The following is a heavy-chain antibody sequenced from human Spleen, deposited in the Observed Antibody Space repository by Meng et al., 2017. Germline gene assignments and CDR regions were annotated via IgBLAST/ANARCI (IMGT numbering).Heavy chain of an antibody. D-gene: IGHD5-12*01. J-gene: IGHJ4*02. CDR3: ARDAEYSGYDLYYFDY. Sequence: ASVKVSCKASGYTFTSYGIDWVRQAPGQGLEWMGWISAFNDNINYAQKFQGRVTMTTDTSTSTAYMELRSLRSDDTAVYYCARDAEYSGYDLYYFDYWGQGTRVTVSS. CDR2: ISAFNDNI. V-gene: IGHV1-18*01. CDR1: GYTFTSYG.